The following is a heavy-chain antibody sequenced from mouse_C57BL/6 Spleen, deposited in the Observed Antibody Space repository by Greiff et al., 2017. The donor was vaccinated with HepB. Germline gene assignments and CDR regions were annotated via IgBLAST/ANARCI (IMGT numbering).Heavy chain of an antibody. V-gene: IGHV1-15*01. D-gene: IGHD1-1*01. CDR1: GYTFTDYE. Sequence: VQLQQSGAELVRPGASVTLSCKASGYTFTDYEMHWVKQTPVHGLEWIGAIDPETGCTAYNQKFKGKAILTVDKSSSTAYMELRSLTSEDSAVYYCARTIVASYAMDYWGQGTSVTVSS. CDR2: IDPETGCT. CDR3: ARTIVASYAMDY. J-gene: IGHJ4*01.